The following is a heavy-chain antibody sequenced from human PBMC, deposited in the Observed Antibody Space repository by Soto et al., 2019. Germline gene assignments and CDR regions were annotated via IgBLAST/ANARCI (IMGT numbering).Heavy chain of an antibody. J-gene: IGHJ4*02. CDR3: ARAQTIFGIITVFDY. Sequence: PSETLSLTCTVSGGSINSGGYYWIWIRQHPGKGLEWIGYIYYSGSTYYNPSLKSRVTISVDTSKNQFSLKLTSVTAADTAVYFCARAQTIFGIITVFDYWGQGTLVTVPS. D-gene: IGHD3-3*01. V-gene: IGHV4-31*03. CDR1: GGSINSGGYY. CDR2: IYYSGST.